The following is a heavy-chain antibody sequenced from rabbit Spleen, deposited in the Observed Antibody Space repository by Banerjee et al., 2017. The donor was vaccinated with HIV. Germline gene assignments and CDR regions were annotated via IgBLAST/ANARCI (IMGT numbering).Heavy chain of an antibody. D-gene: IGHD1-1*01. CDR2: IYAGSSGNT. CDR1: GFSFSSNYY. J-gene: IGHJ4*01. CDR3: ARDLVAVIGWNFNL. Sequence: QEQLVESGGGLVQPEGSLTLTCTASGFSFSSNYYMCWVRQAPGKGLEWIACIYAGSSGNTYSATWAKGRFTISKASSTTVTLQMTSLTVADTATYFCARDLVAVIGWNFNLWGPGTLVTVS. V-gene: IGHV1S45*01.